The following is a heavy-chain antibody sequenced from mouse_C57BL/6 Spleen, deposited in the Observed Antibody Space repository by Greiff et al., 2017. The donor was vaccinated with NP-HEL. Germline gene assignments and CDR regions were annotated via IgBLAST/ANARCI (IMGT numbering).Heavy chain of an antibody. CDR1: GYTFTSYW. D-gene: IGHD2-5*01. J-gene: IGHJ4*01. Sequence: VQLQESGAELVMPGASVKLSCKASGYTFTSYWMHWVKQRPGQGLEWIGEIDPSDSYTNYNQKFKGKSTLTVDKSSSTAYMQLSSLTSEDSAVYYCARRAYYSNSYYYAMDYWGQGTSVTVSS. CDR2: IDPSDSYT. CDR3: ARRAYYSNSYYYAMDY. V-gene: IGHV1-69*01.